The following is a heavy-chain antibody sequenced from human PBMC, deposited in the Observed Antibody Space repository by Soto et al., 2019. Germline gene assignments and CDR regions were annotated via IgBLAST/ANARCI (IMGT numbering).Heavy chain of an antibody. D-gene: IGHD5-12*01. CDR2: IIPILGIA. CDR1: GGTFSSYT. J-gene: IGHJ4*02. Sequence: QVQLVQSGAEVKKPGSSVKVSCKASGGTFSSYTISWVRQAPGQGLEWMGRIIPILGIANYAQKFQGRVTITADKSTSTAYMELSSLRSEDTAVYYCARSLEMASIYPILEWGQGTLVTVSS. CDR3: ARSLEMASIYPILE. V-gene: IGHV1-69*02.